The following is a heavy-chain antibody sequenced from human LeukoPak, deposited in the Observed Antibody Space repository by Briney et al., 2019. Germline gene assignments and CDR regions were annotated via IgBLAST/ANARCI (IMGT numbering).Heavy chain of an antibody. CDR2: ISGSGGST. CDR1: GFTFSSYA. D-gene: IGHD3-22*01. Sequence: HPGGSLRLSCAASGFTFSSYAMSWVRQAPGKGLEWVSAISGSGGSTYYADSVKGRFTISRDNSKNTLYLQMNSLRAEDTAVYYCAKVKRYYYDSSGYYYYWGQGTLVTVSS. CDR3: AKVKRYYYDSSGYYYY. J-gene: IGHJ4*02. V-gene: IGHV3-23*01.